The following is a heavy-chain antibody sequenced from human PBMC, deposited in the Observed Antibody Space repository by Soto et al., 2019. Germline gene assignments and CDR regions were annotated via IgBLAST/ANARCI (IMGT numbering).Heavy chain of an antibody. CDR2: ISGTGSST. Sequence: EVQLLESGGDLVRPGGSLRLSCLVSGFTFRDYVMTWVRQPPGRGLEWVSSISGTGSSTYYTESVKGRFTISRDNSKDTLYLQMDSLRVEDTATYYCVKGFGDYHYWGQGTLATVSA. D-gene: IGHD4-17*01. CDR1: GFTFRDYV. V-gene: IGHV3-23*01. CDR3: VKGFGDYHY. J-gene: IGHJ4*02.